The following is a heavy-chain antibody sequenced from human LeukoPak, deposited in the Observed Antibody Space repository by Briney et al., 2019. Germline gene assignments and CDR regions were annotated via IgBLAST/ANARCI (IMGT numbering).Heavy chain of an antibody. J-gene: IGHJ4*02. D-gene: IGHD6-19*01. CDR2: ISSNGIST. CDR1: GFTFSSYA. V-gene: IGHV3-64*01. CDR3: GRTQYAVARPVEN. Sequence: PGGSLRLSCAASGFTFSSYAMHWVRQAPGKCLEYVSAISSNGISTYYANSVKGRFTISRDNSKNTLYLQLGSLRAEDMAVYYCGRTQYAVARPVENWGQGTLVTASS.